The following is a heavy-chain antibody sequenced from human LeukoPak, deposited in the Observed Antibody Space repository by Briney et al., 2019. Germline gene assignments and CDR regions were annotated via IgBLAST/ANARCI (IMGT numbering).Heavy chain of an antibody. V-gene: IGHV3-15*01. CDR2: IKSKTDGGTT. CDR1: GFTFSNAW. D-gene: IGHD1-26*01. Sequence: GGSLRLSCAASGFTFSNAWMSWVRQAPGKGLEWVGRIKSKTDGGTTDYAAPVKGRFTISRGDPKNTLYLQMNSLKTEDTAVYYCTRIIKSGSFDYWGQGTLVTVSS. J-gene: IGHJ4*02. CDR3: TRIIKSGSFDY.